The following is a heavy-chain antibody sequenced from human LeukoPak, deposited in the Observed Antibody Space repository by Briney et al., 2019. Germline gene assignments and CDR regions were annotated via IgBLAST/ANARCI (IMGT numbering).Heavy chain of an antibody. CDR2: IYYTGST. J-gene: IGHJ4*02. CDR3: ARWGSIAVARFDY. CDR1: GGSISSYY. D-gene: IGHD6-6*01. V-gene: IGHV4-59*01. Sequence: SVTLSLTCTVSGGSISSYYWSWSRQPPGKGLEWIGYIYYTGSTNYNPSLTSRVNISVDTSKNQFSLNLTSVTAADTAVYYCARWGSIAVARFDYWGQGTLVTVSS.